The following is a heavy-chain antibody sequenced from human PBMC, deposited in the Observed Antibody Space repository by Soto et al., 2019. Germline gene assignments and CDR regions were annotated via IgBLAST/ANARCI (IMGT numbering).Heavy chain of an antibody. V-gene: IGHV1-18*04. D-gene: IGHD6-19*01. J-gene: IGHJ4*02. CDR3: ARARMCSGAHHDY. Sequence: QVHLVQSGAVVENPGASVKVSCKASGYTFTNFGINWVRQAPGQGLEWMGWITPYNGNANYPQKHQDRLTITTDTSTNTAYLELRSLRSDDTAGYFCARARMCSGAHHDYWGQGTRVTVSS. CDR1: GYTFTNFG. CDR2: ITPYNGNA.